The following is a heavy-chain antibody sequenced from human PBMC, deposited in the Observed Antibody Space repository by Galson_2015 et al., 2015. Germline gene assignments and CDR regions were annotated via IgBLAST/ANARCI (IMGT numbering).Heavy chain of an antibody. CDR1: GVIVSDYT. CDR3: AKVTTPSTTRAFDF. J-gene: IGHJ3*01. D-gene: IGHD1-1*01. V-gene: IGHV3-23*01. Sequence: SLRLSGAASGVIVSDYTMTWVRQAPGKGLAWVSTISRGGGTYYTDSVKGRFTVSRDNSKNTVYLRMSSLTIEDTAVYFCAKVTTPSTTRAFDFWGQGTLVTVSS. CDR2: ISRGGGT.